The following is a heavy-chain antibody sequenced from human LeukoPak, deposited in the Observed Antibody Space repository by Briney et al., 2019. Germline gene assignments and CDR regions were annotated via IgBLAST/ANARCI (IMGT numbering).Heavy chain of an antibody. CDR2: INPDSGGT. J-gene: IGHJ4*02. Sequence: ASVKVSCKASGYTFTGYYMHWVRQAPGQGLEWMGWINPDSGGTNYAQKFQGRVTMTRDTSISTAHMELSRLRSDDTAVYYCARDRNGDQSYFHYWGQGTLVTVSS. CDR3: ARDRNGDQSYFHY. CDR1: GYTFTGYY. V-gene: IGHV1-2*02. D-gene: IGHD4-17*01.